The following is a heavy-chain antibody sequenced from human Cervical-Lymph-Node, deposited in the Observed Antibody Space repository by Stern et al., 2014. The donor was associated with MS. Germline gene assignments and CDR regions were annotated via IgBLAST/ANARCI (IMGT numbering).Heavy chain of an antibody. J-gene: IGHJ4*02. V-gene: IGHV3-53*01. Sequence: EVQLVESGGGVIQPGGSLRLSCTASGFTVSRDYMTWVLQAPGKGLEWVSLITNVLSTFYTDSVKGRFTISRDDSKNTVYLHMTSLRAEDTAMYYCARDTSSPERSDWWGQGTLVTVSS. CDR3: ARDTSSPERSDW. D-gene: IGHD1-1*01. CDR1: GFTVSRDY. CDR2: ITNVLST.